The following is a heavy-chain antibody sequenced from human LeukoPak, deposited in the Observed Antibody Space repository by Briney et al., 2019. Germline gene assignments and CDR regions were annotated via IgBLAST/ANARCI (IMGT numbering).Heavy chain of an antibody. CDR3: ARRRYSGSSQHFDY. D-gene: IGHD1-26*01. CDR2: ISGSGGST. CDR1: GFTFSSYA. V-gene: IGHV3-23*01. Sequence: GGSLRLSCAASGFTFSSYAMSWVRQAPGKGLEWVSAISGSGGSTYYADSVKGRFTISRDNSKNTLYLQMNSLRAEDTAVYYCARRRYSGSSQHFDYWGQGTLVTVSS. J-gene: IGHJ4*02.